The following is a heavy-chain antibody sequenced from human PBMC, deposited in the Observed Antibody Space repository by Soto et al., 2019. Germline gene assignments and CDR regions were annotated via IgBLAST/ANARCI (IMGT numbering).Heavy chain of an antibody. CDR1: GGSISSGGYY. CDR2: IYYSGST. D-gene: IGHD6-19*01. Sequence: SETLSLTCTVSGGSISSGGYYWSWIRQHPGKGLEWIGYIYYSGSTYYNPSLKSRVTISVDTSKNQFSLKLSSVTAADTAVYYCARVPALAGTYYFDYWGQGTLVTVSS. V-gene: IGHV4-31*03. CDR3: ARVPALAGTYYFDY. J-gene: IGHJ4*02.